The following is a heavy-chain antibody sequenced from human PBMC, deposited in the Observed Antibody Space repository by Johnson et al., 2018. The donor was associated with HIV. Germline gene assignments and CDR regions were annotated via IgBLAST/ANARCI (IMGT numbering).Heavy chain of an antibody. Sequence: EVQLVESGGGLVQPGGSLRLSCAASGFTVSSNYMSWVRQAPGKGLEWVSAIGTAGDTYYPGSVKGRFIISRENAKNSLYLQMNSLRAGDTAVYYCARGSRYTFDNDDVHLLHAFDIWGQGTMVTVSS. D-gene: IGHD3-16*01. CDR3: ARGSRYTFDNDDVHLLHAFDI. CDR1: GFTVSSNY. J-gene: IGHJ3*02. CDR2: IGTAGDT. V-gene: IGHV3-13*01.